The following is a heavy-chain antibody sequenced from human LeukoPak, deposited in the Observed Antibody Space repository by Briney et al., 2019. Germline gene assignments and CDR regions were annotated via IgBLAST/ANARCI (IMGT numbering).Heavy chain of an antibody. CDR1: GYTFTSYG. CDR3: ARDRGYLGRPPPLDY. D-gene: IGHD5-12*01. V-gene: IGHV1-18*01. Sequence: ASVKVSCKASGYTFTSYGISWVRQAPGQGLEWMGWISAYNGNTNYAQKLQGRVTMTTDTSTSTAYMELRSLRPDDTAVYYCARDRGYLGRPPPLDYWGQGTLVTVSS. J-gene: IGHJ4*02. CDR2: ISAYNGNT.